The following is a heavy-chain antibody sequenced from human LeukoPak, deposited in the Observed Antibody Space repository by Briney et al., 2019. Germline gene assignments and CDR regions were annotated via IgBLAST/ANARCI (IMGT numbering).Heavy chain of an antibody. J-gene: IGHJ4*02. Sequence: ASVKVSCKASGYTFTGYYMHWVRQAPGQGLEWMGWINPNSGGTNYAQKFQDRVTMTRDTSISTAYMELSRLRSDDTAVYYCARARDYGGNSGPGDYWGQGTLVTVSS. CDR1: GYTFTGYY. D-gene: IGHD4-23*01. V-gene: IGHV1-2*02. CDR3: ARARDYGGNSGPGDY. CDR2: INPNSGGT.